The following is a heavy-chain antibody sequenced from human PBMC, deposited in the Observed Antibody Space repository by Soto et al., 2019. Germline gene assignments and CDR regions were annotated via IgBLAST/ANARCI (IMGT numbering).Heavy chain of an antibody. CDR2: ISTYNGNT. D-gene: IGHD3-3*01. CDR1: GYTFTTHG. Sequence: ASVKVSCKARGYTFTTHGISWVRQAPGQGLEWMGWISTYNGNTHSAQSFQDRVTMTTDTSTNTAHRELRSLRFDDTAVYYCARDLGWRSATVHLDYWGQGALVTVS. J-gene: IGHJ4*02. CDR3: ARDLGWRSATVHLDY. V-gene: IGHV1-18*01.